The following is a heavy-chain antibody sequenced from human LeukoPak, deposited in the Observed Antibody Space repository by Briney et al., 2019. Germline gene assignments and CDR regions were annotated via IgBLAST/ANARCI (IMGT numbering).Heavy chain of an antibody. CDR1: GGSISSSTYY. CDR3: ARDPGYCSGGSCYSSYYYYYMDV. CDR2: IYYSGST. V-gene: IGHV4-39*07. Sequence: PSETLSLTCTVSGGSISSSTYYWGWIRQPPGKGLEWIGSIYYSGSTYYNPSLKSRVTILVDTSKNQFSLKLSSVTAADTAVYYCARDPGYCSGGSCYSSYYYYYMDVWGKGTTVTVSS. D-gene: IGHD2-15*01. J-gene: IGHJ6*03.